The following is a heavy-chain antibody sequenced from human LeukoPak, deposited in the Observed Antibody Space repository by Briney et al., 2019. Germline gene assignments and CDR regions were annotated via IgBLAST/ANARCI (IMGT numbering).Heavy chain of an antibody. CDR3: ARHLNWFDP. CDR2: GYYSGST. Sequence: SETLSLTCTVSGDSISSSSYYWGWIRQPPGKGLEWIGSGYYSGSTYYNPSLNSRVTISVDTSKNQFSLNLSSVTAADTAVYYCARHLNWFDPWGQGTLVTVSS. CDR1: GDSISSSSYY. V-gene: IGHV4-39*01. J-gene: IGHJ5*02.